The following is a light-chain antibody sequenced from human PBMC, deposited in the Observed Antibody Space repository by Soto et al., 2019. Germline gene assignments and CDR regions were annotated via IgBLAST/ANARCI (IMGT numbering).Light chain of an antibody. CDR2: KAS. CDR3: QQYDSYPLT. Sequence: DIQMTQSPSTLSASVGDRVTITCRASQSISSWLAWYQHKPGKAPNLLIYKASSLESGVPSRFSGSGSGTEFTLTVSSLQPDDRATYYCQQYDSYPLTFGGGTKVEIK. J-gene: IGKJ4*01. CDR1: QSISSW. V-gene: IGKV1-5*03.